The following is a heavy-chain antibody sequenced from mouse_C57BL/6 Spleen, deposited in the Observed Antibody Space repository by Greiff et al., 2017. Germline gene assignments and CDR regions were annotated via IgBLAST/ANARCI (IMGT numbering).Heavy chain of an antibody. CDR3: VRHYSNHAMDY. D-gene: IGHD2-5*01. Sequence: EVKLVESGGGLVQPKGSLKLSCAASGFSFNTYAMNWVRQAPGKGLEWVARIRSKSNNYATYYADSVKDRFTISRDDSESMLYLQMNNLKTEDTAMYYCVRHYSNHAMDYWGQGTSVTVSS. V-gene: IGHV10-1*01. J-gene: IGHJ4*01. CDR2: IRSKSNNYAT. CDR1: GFSFNTYA.